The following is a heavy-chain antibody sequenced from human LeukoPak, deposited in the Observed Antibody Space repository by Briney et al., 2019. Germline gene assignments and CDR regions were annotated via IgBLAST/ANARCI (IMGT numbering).Heavy chain of an antibody. CDR1: GGSISSSSYY. J-gene: IGHJ4*02. Sequence: PSETLSLTCTVSGGSISSSSYYWGWIRQPPGKGLEWIGEINHSGSTNYNPSLKSRVTISVDTSKNQFSLKLSSVTAADTAVYYCARVHYYDSSGYYYLDYWGQGTLVTVSS. D-gene: IGHD3-22*01. CDR2: INHSGST. CDR3: ARVHYYDSSGYYYLDY. V-gene: IGHV4-39*07.